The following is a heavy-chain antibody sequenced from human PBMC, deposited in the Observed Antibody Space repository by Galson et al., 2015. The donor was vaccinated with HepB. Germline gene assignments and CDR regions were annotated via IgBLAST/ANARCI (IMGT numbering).Heavy chain of an antibody. J-gene: IGHJ4*02. Sequence: SLRLSCAASGFTFSSYAMSWVRQAPGKGLEWVSAISGSGGSTYYADSVKGRFTISRDNSKNTLYLQMNSLRAEDTAVYYCAKDFQLLWFGKLSYSSGFDYWGQGTLVTVSS. CDR3: AKDFQLLWFGKLSYSSGFDY. D-gene: IGHD3-10*01. CDR2: ISGSGGST. V-gene: IGHV3-23*01. CDR1: GFTFSSYA.